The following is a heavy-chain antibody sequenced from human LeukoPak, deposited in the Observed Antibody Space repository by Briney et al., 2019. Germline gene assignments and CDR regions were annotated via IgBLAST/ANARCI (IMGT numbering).Heavy chain of an antibody. CDR2: INPNSGGT. CDR3: ARDSYCGGDCYSSILDH. D-gene: IGHD2-21*02. J-gene: IGHJ4*02. V-gene: IGHV1-2*02. Sequence: ASVKVSCKASGYTFTGYYMHWVRQAPGQGLEWMGWINPNSGGTNYAQKFQGRVTMTRDTSISTAYMELSRLRSDDTAVYYCARDSYCGGDCYSSILDHWGQGTLVTVSS. CDR1: GYTFTGYY.